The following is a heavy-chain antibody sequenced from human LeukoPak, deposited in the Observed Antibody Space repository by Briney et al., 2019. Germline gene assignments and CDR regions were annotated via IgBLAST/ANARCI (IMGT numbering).Heavy chain of an antibody. J-gene: IGHJ4*02. D-gene: IGHD3-22*01. Sequence: ASVKVSCKASGYTFTAYYIHWVRQAPGQGLEWMGWFNPNSGGTNYAQEFQGRVTMTRDTSISPAYMELSRLRSDDTAVYYCAREYYFDNSGYYGVGDYWGQGTLVTVSS. CDR1: GYTFTAYY. CDR2: FNPNSGGT. V-gene: IGHV1-2*02. CDR3: AREYYFDNSGYYGVGDY.